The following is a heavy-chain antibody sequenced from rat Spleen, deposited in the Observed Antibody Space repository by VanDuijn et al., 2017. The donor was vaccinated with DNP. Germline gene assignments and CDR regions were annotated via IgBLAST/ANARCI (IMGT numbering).Heavy chain of an antibody. CDR1: GFTFSNYY. CDR2: IIYDGSRT. Sequence: EVQLVESGGGLVQPGRSLKLSCAASGFTFSNYYMAWVRQAPTKGLEWVATIIYDGSRTYYRDYVKGRVTIYRDNAKSTLSLQMDSLRSEDTATYYCATVNNFYAMDAWGQGTSVTVSS. V-gene: IGHV5S10*01. CDR3: ATVNNFYAMDA. D-gene: IGHD1-10*01. J-gene: IGHJ4*01.